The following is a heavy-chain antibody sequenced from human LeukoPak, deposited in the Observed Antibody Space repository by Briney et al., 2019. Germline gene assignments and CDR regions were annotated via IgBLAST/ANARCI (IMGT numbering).Heavy chain of an antibody. CDR3: TRGGLEWLSVDGFDL. D-gene: IGHD3-3*01. V-gene: IGHV1-2*02. Sequence: GASVKVSCKVSGYTFTGYYMHWVRQAPGQGLEWMGWINPNSGGTNYAQKFQGRVTMTRDTSISTAYMELSRLRSDDTAVYYCTRGGLEWLSVDGFDLWGQGSLVTVSS. J-gene: IGHJ3*01. CDR1: GYTFTGYY. CDR2: INPNSGGT.